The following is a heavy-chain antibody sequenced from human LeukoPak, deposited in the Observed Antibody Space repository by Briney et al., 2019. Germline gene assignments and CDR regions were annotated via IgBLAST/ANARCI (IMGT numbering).Heavy chain of an antibody. CDR2: IYYSGST. Sequence: SETLSLTCTVSGGSISSYYWSWIRQPPGKGLEWIGYIYYSGSTNYNPSLKSRVTISVDTSKNQFSLKLSSVTAADTAVYYCARGGNSYSTDYWGQGTLVTVSS. CDR3: ARGGNSYSTDY. CDR1: GGSISSYY. D-gene: IGHD5-18*01. J-gene: IGHJ4*02. V-gene: IGHV4-59*01.